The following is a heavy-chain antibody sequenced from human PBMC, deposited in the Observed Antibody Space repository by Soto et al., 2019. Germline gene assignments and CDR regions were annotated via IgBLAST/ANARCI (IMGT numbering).Heavy chain of an antibody. CDR2: INHSGST. D-gene: IGHD3-3*01. CDR3: ARGFYDFWSGYCFDY. CDR1: GGSFSGYY. J-gene: IGHJ4*02. Sequence: LSLTFAVYGGSFSGYYWSWIRQPPGKGLEWIGEINHSGSTNYNPSLKSRVTISVDTSKNQFSLKLSSVTAADTAVYYCARGFYDFWSGYCFDYWGQGTLVTVSS. V-gene: IGHV4-34*01.